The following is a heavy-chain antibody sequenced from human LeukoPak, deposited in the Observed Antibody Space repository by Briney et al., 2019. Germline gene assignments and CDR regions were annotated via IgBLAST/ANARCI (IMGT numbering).Heavy chain of an antibody. CDR2: INHGGST. J-gene: IGHJ4*02. CDR3: ARPAVGQLLSAGFDY. CDR1: GGSFSGYY. V-gene: IGHV4-34*01. D-gene: IGHD2-2*01. Sequence: SETLSLTCAVYGGSFSGYYWSWIRQPPGKGLEWIGEINHGGSTNYNPSLKSRVTISVDTSKNQFSLKLSSVTAADTAVYYCARPAVGQLLSAGFDYWGQGTLVTVSS.